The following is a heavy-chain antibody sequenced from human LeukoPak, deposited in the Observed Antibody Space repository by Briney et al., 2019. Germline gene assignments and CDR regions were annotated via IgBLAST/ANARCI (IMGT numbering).Heavy chain of an antibody. J-gene: IGHJ3*02. CDR2: IYDSGNT. CDR1: GGSISSSNYY. D-gene: IGHD3-22*01. Sequence: SETLSLTCTVSGGSISSSNYYWAWIRQPPGKGFEWIGNIYDSGNTYYNPSLKSRVTISTDTSKNHFSLNLNSVTAADTAVYYCARANYYDSSGYSRGAFDIWGQGTMVSVSS. CDR3: ARANYYDSSGYSRGAFDI. V-gene: IGHV4-39*02.